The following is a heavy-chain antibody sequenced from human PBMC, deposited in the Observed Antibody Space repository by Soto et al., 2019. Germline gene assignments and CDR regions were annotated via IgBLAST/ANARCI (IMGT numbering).Heavy chain of an antibody. D-gene: IGHD6-6*01. CDR2: ISGSGGGT. V-gene: IGHV3-23*01. J-gene: IGHJ4*02. Sequence: QTGGSLRLSCAASGFTFSTYAMNWVRQAPGKGLEWVSGISGSGGGTDYADSVKGRFTISRDNSKNTLYLQMNSLRAEDTAVYYCAKGGIKERLVPYFDYWGQGTLVTVSS. CDR3: AKGGIKERLVPYFDY. CDR1: GFTFSTYA.